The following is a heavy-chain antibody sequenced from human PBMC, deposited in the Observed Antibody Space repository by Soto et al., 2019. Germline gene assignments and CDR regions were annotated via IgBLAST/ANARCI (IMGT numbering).Heavy chain of an antibody. Sequence: SETLSLTCTVSGGSVSSGDYFWSWLRQSPGKRLEWIAYIYYSGSANYNPSLKSRATISVDTSKSQVSLTLTSMTAADAALYYCARSPNYYYYGFDVWGQGTAVTVSS. CDR2: IYYSGSA. CDR1: GGSVSSGDYF. V-gene: IGHV4-61*08. D-gene: IGHD3-10*01. CDR3: ARSPNYYYYGFDV. J-gene: IGHJ6*02.